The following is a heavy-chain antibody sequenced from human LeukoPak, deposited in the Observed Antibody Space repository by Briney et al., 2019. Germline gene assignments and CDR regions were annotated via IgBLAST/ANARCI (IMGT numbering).Heavy chain of an antibody. V-gene: IGHV4-31*03. D-gene: IGHD4/OR15-4a*01. CDR2: IYYSGST. CDR1: GGSISSGGDY. J-gene: IGHJ5*02. Sequence: SETLSLTCTVSGGSISSGGDYWSWIRQHPGKGLEWIGYIYYSGSTYYNPSLKSRVTISVDTSKNQFSLKLSSVTAADTAVYYCARVGTDYGASVNWFDPWGQGTLVTVSS. CDR3: ARVGTDYGASVNWFDP.